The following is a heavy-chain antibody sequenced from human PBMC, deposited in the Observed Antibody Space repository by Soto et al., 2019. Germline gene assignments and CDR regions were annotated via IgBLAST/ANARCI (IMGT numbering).Heavy chain of an antibody. J-gene: IGHJ6*02. CDR3: ARDKDRQQIGGNYYSGMDV. CDR2: IMPIFPTP. CDR1: GGTFGNSA. Sequence: QVQLVQSGAEVKKPGSSVTVSCKASGGTFGNSAISWVRQAPGQGLEWMGGIMPIFPTPDYAQKFQGRVTITADESTSTAYMELTSLRSADTAVYYCARDKDRQQIGGNYYSGMDVWGQGNTVTV. D-gene: IGHD1-26*01. V-gene: IGHV1-69*12.